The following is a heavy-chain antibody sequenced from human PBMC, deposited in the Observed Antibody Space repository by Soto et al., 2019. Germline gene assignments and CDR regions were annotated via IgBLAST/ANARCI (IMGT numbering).Heavy chain of an antibody. CDR3: ARRGYSSSWGYWYFDL. V-gene: IGHV1-8*01. J-gene: IGHJ2*01. CDR1: GYTFTSYD. D-gene: IGHD6-13*01. Sequence: QVQLVQSGAEVKKPGASVKVSCKASGYTFTSYDINWVRQATGQGLEWMGWMNPNSGKTGYAQKFQGRVTMTRHTSISRAYMELSSLRSEDTAVYYCARRGYSSSWGYWYFDLWGRGTLVIVSS. CDR2: MNPNSGKT.